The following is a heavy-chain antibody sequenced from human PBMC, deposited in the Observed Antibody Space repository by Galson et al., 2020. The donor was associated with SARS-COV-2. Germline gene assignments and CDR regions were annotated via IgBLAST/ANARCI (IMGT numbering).Heavy chain of an antibody. V-gene: IGHV5-51*01. Sequence: KIGESLKISCKVSGYSFTSFWIGWVRQMPGKGLEWMGIIYPGDSETRYSPSFQGQIVISADKSINTAYLQWISLKASDTAMYYCARQLMGNTPHDAYSGYDLDYWGQGTLVTVSS. CDR1: GYSFTSFW. J-gene: IGHJ4*02. CDR2: IYPGDSET. D-gene: IGHD5-12*01. CDR3: ARQLMGNTPHDAYSGYDLDY.